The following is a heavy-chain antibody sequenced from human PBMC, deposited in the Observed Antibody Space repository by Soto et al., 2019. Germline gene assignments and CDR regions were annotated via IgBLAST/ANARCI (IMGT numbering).Heavy chain of an antibody. CDR3: ARHSGVAEDGTD. CDR1: GYSFTTNW. D-gene: IGHD6-13*01. V-gene: IGHV5-51*01. Sequence: GESLKISCKGSGYSFTTNWIGWVRQMPGKGLEWMGVIYPGDSDTRYSPSFQGQVAISADKSINTAYLQWSSLKASDTAMYYCARHSGVAEDGTDWGQGTLVTAPQ. CDR2: IYPGDSDT. J-gene: IGHJ1*01.